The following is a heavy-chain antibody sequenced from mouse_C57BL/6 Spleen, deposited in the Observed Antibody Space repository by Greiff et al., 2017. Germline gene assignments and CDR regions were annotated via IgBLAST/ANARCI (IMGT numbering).Heavy chain of an antibody. CDR2: INPYNGGT. CDR1: GYTFTDYY. D-gene: IGHD2-3*01. V-gene: IGHV1-19*01. CDR3: SRSDDGYPYYYAMHY. J-gene: IGHJ4*01. Sequence: EVQLQQSGPVLVKPGASVKMSCKASGYTFTDYYMNWVKQSHGKSLEWIGVINPYNGGTSYNQKFKGKATLTVDKSSSTAYMELNSLTSEDSAVYYCSRSDDGYPYYYAMHYWCQATSGTVAT.